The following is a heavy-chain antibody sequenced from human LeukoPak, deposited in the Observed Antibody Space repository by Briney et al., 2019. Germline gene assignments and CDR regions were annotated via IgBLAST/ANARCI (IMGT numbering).Heavy chain of an antibody. Sequence: ASVKVSCKASGSTFTCYNLHWVRQAPGQGLEWMGWINPNNGGTNNAQKFQGRVTMTRDTSISTAYMELSRLRSDDTAVYYCAQGITGAAFDIWGQGTMVTVSS. D-gene: IGHD7-27*01. J-gene: IGHJ3*02. V-gene: IGHV1-2*02. CDR3: AQGITGAAFDI. CDR2: INPNNGGT. CDR1: GSTFTCYN.